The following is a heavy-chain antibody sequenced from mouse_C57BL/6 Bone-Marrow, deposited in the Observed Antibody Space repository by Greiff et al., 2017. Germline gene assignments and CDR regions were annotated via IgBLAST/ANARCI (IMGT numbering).Heavy chain of an antibody. CDR2: IHPNSGST. Sequence: QVQLQQPGAELVKPGASVKLSCKASGYTFTSYWMHWVKQRPGQGLEWIGMIHPNSGSTNYNEKFKSKATLTVDKSSSTAYMQLSSLTSEDSAVYYCARYRDDYAMDYWGQGTSVTVSS. D-gene: IGHD3-3*01. J-gene: IGHJ4*01. CDR1: GYTFTSYW. CDR3: ARYRDDYAMDY. V-gene: IGHV1-64*01.